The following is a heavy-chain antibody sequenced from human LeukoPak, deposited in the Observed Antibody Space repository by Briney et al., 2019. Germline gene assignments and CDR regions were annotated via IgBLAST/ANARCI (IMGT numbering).Heavy chain of an antibody. J-gene: IGHJ6*02. CDR3: AKPDGNVVAVPMDV. CDR2: IIGRGTSA. CDR1: GFTFSAYA. V-gene: IGHV3-23*01. D-gene: IGHD2-21*01. Sequence: SGGSLRLSCAASGFTFSAYAMNWVRQAPGKGLEWVSSIIGRGTSAYYADSVKGRFTVSRDNSKNTLFLQMNRLRAADTAVYYCAKPDGNVVAVPMDVWGQGTTVTVSS.